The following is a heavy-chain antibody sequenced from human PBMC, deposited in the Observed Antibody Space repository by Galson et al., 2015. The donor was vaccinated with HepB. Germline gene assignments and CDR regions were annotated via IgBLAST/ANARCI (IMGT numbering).Heavy chain of an antibody. Sequence: SLRLSCAASGFTFSGSAIQWVRQAPGERPEWIGRIRSRANNYAESYVPSPKGRFIVSRDDSKNMAYLHMMRLKTDDTAVYYCVRSGDLFGYSSRWGQGTLVIVSS. CDR2: IRSRANNYAE. J-gene: IGHJ4*02. CDR1: GFTFSGSA. CDR3: VRSGDLFGYSSR. D-gene: IGHD6-13*01. V-gene: IGHV3-73*01.